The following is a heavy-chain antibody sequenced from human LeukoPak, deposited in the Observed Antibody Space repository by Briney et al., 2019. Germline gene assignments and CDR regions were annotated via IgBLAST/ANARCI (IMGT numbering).Heavy chain of an antibody. J-gene: IGHJ4*02. V-gene: IGHV3-23*01. D-gene: IGHD1-14*01. CDR1: GFTFSGYW. CDR2: ISGSGGST. CDR3: AKDRPEGDYFDY. Sequence: PGGSLRLSCAASGFTFSGYWMHWVRQAPGKGLEWVSAISGSGGSTYYADSVKGRFTISRDNSKNSLYLQTNSLRAEDTAVYYCAKDRPEGDYFDYWGQGTLVTVSS.